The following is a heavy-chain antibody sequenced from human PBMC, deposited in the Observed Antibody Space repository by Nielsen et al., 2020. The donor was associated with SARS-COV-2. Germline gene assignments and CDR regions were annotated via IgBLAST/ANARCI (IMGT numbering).Heavy chain of an antibody. CDR3: ARERGYSGHYYYGMDV. Sequence: ASVKVSCKASGNTFTSYYMHWVRQAPGQGLEWMGIINPSGGSTSYAQKFQGRVTMTRDTSTSTVYMELSSLRSEDTAVYYCARERGYSGHYYYGMDVWGQGTTVTVSS. CDR1: GNTFTSYY. J-gene: IGHJ6*02. CDR2: INPSGGST. D-gene: IGHD6-13*01. V-gene: IGHV1-46*01.